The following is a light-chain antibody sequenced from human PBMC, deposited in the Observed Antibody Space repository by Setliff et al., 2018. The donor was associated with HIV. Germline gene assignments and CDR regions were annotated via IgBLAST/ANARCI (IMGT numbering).Light chain of an antibody. J-gene: IGLJ2*01. Sequence: QSALTQPRSVSGSPGQSVTISCTGTSSDVGGYNYVSWYQQHPGKAPKLMIYDVSKRPSGVPDRFSGSKSGNTASLTISGLQAEDEVDYYCCSYAGSYIHVVFGGGTKVTVL. CDR1: SSDVGGYNY. CDR2: DVS. CDR3: CSYAGSYIHVV. V-gene: IGLV2-11*01.